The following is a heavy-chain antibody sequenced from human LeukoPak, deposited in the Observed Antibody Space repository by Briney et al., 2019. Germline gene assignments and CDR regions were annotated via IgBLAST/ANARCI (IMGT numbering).Heavy chain of an antibody. CDR2: INGNSGDT. CDR1: GYTFTGYY. J-gene: IGHJ4*02. Sequence: ASVKVSCKASGYTFTGYYMHWVRQAPGQGLEWMGWINGNSGDTNYAQKFQGRVTMTRDTSISTAYMELSRLRSDDTAVYYCATSPRDRYFDYWGQGTLVTVSS. V-gene: IGHV1-2*02. D-gene: IGHD3-10*01. CDR3: ATSPRDRYFDY.